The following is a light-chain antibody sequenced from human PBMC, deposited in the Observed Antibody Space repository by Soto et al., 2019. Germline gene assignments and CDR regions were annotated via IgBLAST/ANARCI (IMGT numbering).Light chain of an antibody. CDR3: QQYNNWPPLLT. CDR2: GAS. CDR1: QSVSSN. V-gene: IGKV3-15*01. J-gene: IGKJ4*01. Sequence: EIVMTQSPDALSVSPGERATLSCRASQSVSSNLAWYQQKTGQAPRLLIYGASTRATGIPARYSGSGSGTEFTLTISSLQSEDFAVYYCQQYNNWPPLLTFGGGTKVEI.